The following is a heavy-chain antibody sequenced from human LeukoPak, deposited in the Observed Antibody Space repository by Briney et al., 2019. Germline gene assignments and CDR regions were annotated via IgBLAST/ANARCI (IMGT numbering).Heavy chain of an antibody. CDR2: INPNSGGT. CDR1: GYTFTGYC. Sequence: ASVKVSCKASGYTFTGYCMYWVRQAPGQGLEWMGWINPNSGGTNYAQKFQGRVTMTRDTSISTAYMELSRLRSDDTAVYYCARDRDWNYLSYYMDVWGKGTTVIVSS. V-gene: IGHV1-2*02. J-gene: IGHJ6*03. CDR3: ARDRDWNYLSYYMDV. D-gene: IGHD1-7*01.